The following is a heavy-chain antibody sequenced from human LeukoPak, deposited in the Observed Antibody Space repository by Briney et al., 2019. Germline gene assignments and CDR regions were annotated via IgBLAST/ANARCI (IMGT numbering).Heavy chain of an antibody. CDR3: ARGGWEAFDI. D-gene: IGHD6-19*01. CDR1: GVSINTYY. Sequence: SETLSLTCTVAGVSINTYYWSWIRQSPEKGLEWIGSFYISGSTNYNPSLMSRVTISVDTSKNQFSLRLSSVTAADTAVYYCARGGWEAFDIWGQGTMVTVSS. V-gene: IGHV4-59*01. CDR2: FYISGST. J-gene: IGHJ3*02.